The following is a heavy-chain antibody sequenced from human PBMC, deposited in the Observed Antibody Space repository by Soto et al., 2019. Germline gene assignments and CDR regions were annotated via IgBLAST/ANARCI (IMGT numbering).Heavy chain of an antibody. V-gene: IGHV2-5*02. CDR2: IYWDDDK. CDR3: AHSPSSGWYDFDY. D-gene: IGHD6-19*01. Sequence: QITLKESGPTLVKPTQTLTLTCTFSGFSVTTSGVGVGWIRQTPGKALEWLAVIYWDDDKRFSPSLKSRLTITKDTSKNQVVLTMTNINPVDTATYYCAHSPSSGWYDFDYWGQGTLDTVSS. J-gene: IGHJ4*02. CDR1: GFSVTTSGVG.